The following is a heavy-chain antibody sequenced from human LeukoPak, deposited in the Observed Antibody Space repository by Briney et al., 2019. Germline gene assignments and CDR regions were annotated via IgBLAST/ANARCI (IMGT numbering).Heavy chain of an antibody. CDR1: GYTFTSYV. J-gene: IGHJ5*02. CDR2: MNPNSGNT. Sequence: GSSVKVSCKASGYTFTSYVINWVRQATAQGLAWVGWMNPNSGNTGYAQKFQGRVTTTRNTSISTAYMELSSLRSEDAAVYYCARRSRDSGLVRGVDWFDPWGQGTLVTVSS. V-gene: IGHV1-8*01. D-gene: IGHD3-10*01. CDR3: ARRSRDSGLVRGVDWFDP.